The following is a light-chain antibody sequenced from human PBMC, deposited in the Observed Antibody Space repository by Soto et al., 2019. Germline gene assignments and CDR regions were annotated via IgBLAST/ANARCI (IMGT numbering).Light chain of an antibody. CDR1: ETVSSN. CDR2: GAS. J-gene: IGKJ1*01. CDR3: QQYNNWPRT. V-gene: IGKV3-15*01. Sequence: EIVLTQSPATLSLSPGERATLSCRASETVSSNLAWYQQKLGQAPRLLIYGASTRATGIPARFSGSGSGTEFTLTISSLQSEDFAVYYCQQYNNWPRTFGQGTKVDI.